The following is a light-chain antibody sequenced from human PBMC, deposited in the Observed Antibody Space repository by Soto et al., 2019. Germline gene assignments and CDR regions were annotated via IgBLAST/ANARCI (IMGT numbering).Light chain of an antibody. V-gene: IGLV2-23*01. CDR2: EGS. J-gene: IGLJ1*01. Sequence: QSARTQPASVSGSPGQSITISCTGTSSDVGSYNLVSWYQQHPGKAPKLMIYEGSKRPSGVSNRFSGSKSGNTASLTISGLQAEDEADYYCCSYAGSSLYVFGTGTKVTVL. CDR3: CSYAGSSLYV. CDR1: SSDVGSYNL.